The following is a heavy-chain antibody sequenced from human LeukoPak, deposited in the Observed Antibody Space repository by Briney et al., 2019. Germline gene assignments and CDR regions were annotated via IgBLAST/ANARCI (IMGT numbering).Heavy chain of an antibody. CDR2: ISAYNGNT. V-gene: IGHV1-18*01. J-gene: IGHJ4*02. D-gene: IGHD3-10*01. CDR1: GYTFTSYG. Sequence: ASVKVSCKASGYTFTSYGISWVRQAPGQGLEWMGWISAYNGNTNYAQKLQGRVTMTTDTSTSTAYMELRSLRSDDTAVYYCARAPQLLWFGEATFDYWGQGTLVTVSS. CDR3: ARAPQLLWFGEATFDY.